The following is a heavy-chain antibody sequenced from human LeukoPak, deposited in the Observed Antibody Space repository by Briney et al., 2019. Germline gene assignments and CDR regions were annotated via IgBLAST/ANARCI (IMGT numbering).Heavy chain of an antibody. J-gene: IGHJ4*02. D-gene: IGHD1-7*01. CDR1: GYTFTSYG. Sequence: ASVKVSCKASGYTFTSYGISWVRQAPGQGLEWMGWISAYNGNTNYAQKLQGRITMTTDTSTSTAYMELSSLRSEDTAVYYCARCWANYVMDYWGQGTLVTVSS. V-gene: IGHV1-18*01. CDR2: ISAYNGNT. CDR3: ARCWANYVMDY.